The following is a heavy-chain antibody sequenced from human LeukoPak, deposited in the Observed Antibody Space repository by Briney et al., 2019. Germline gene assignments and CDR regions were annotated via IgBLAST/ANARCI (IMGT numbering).Heavy chain of an antibody. J-gene: IGHJ4*02. CDR1: GFTFSSYW. CDR3: ARGPYDILTGYYGYYFDY. Sequence: PGGSLRLSCAASGFTFSSYWMHWVRQAPGEGLVWVSRINSDGSSTSYADSVKGRFTISRDNAKNTLYLQMNSLRAEDTAVYYCARGPYDILTGYYGYYFDYWGQGTLVTVSS. CDR2: INSDGSST. V-gene: IGHV3-74*01. D-gene: IGHD3-9*01.